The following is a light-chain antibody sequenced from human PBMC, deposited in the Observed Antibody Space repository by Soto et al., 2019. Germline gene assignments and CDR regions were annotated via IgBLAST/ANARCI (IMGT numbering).Light chain of an antibody. CDR2: EIS. CDR3: MQDTQYPIT. J-gene: IGKJ4*01. CDR1: ERLVDSTGNTY. Sequence: DIMLIQTPLSSPVTLGQSASISCRSSERLVDSTGNTYLSWLQRRPGQPPRLLIYEISKRFSGVPDRFSGSGTGTDFTLKISRVEAEDVGVYYCMQDTQYPITFGGGTKV. V-gene: IGKV2-24*01.